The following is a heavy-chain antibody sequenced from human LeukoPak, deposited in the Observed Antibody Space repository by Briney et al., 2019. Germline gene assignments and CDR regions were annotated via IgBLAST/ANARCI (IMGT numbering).Heavy chain of an antibody. CDR2: INPGGANT. Sequence: ASVKVSCKASGYTFTNYYIHWVRQAPGQGLEWMGLINPGGANTIYAQNFQGRVTMTRDTSTSTVYMELSSLRSEDTAIYYCARIRDGYNDAYDIWGQGTVVTVPS. D-gene: IGHD5-24*01. J-gene: IGHJ3*02. CDR3: ARIRDGYNDAYDI. CDR1: GYTFTNYY. V-gene: IGHV1-46*01.